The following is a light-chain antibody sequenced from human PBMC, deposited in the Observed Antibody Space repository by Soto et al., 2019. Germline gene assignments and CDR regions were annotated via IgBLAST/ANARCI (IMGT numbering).Light chain of an antibody. CDR1: QSIRSNY. Sequence: ETVLTQSPGTLYLSPGDRATLSCRAIQSIRSNYLAWYRQTPGQAPRLLIYGASNRATGIADRFSGSGSGTDFTLIISRLEPEDFALYYCQQYGSSPWTFGQGTKVEIK. V-gene: IGKV3-20*01. J-gene: IGKJ1*01. CDR3: QQYGSSPWT. CDR2: GAS.